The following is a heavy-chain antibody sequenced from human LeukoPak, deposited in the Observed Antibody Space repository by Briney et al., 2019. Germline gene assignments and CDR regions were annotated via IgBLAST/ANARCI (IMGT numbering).Heavy chain of an antibody. CDR3: ASDPVWQLLNY. V-gene: IGHV3-48*03. CDR1: GFTFSSYE. CDR2: ISSSGSTI. J-gene: IGHJ4*02. Sequence: GGSLRLSCAASGFTFSSYEMNWVRHAPGKGLERVSYISSSGSTIYYADSVKGRFTISRDNAKNSLYLQMNSLRADDTAVYYCASDPVWQLLNYWGQGTLVTVSS. D-gene: IGHD3-16*01.